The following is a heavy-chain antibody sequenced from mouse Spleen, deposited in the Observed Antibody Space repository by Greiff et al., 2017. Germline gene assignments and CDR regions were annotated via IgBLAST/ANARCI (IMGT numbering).Heavy chain of an antibody. CDR3: ARRGYGYDGFAY. D-gene: IGHD2-2*01. J-gene: IGHJ3*01. Sequence: VQLQQSGAELAKPGASVKLSCKASGYTFTSYWMHWVKQRPGQGLEWIGYINPSSGYTKYNQKFKDKATLTEDKSSSTAYMQLSSLTYEDSAVYYCARRGYGYDGFAYWGQGTLVTVSA. CDR1: GYTFTSYW. CDR2: INPSSGYT. V-gene: IGHV1-7*01.